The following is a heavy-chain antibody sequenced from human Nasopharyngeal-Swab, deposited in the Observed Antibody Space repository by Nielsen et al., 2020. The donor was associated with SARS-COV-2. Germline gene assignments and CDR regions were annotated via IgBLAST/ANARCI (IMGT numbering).Heavy chain of an antibody. CDR1: GGSFSGYY. Sequence: SETLSLTCAVYGGSFSGYYWSWIRQPPGKGLEWIGEINHSGSTNYNPSLKSRVTISVDTSKNQFSLKLSSVTAADTAVYYCARGVTRSQYYYDSSGYWFDYWGQGTLVTVSS. J-gene: IGHJ4*02. CDR3: ARGVTRSQYYYDSSGYWFDY. D-gene: IGHD3-22*01. V-gene: IGHV4-34*01. CDR2: INHSGST.